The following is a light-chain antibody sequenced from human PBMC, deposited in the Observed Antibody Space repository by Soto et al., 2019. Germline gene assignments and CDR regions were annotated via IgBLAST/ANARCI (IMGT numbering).Light chain of an antibody. CDR3: QSFDSSLTGLI. CDR2: ANT. J-gene: IGLJ2*01. CDR1: NDNIGAGSG. Sequence: QSVLTQPPSVTGAPGQRVTISCTGNNDNIGAGSGGNWYQQFPDKAPKLLIYANTHRPSGVPDRFSGSASATSASLAITGRQTQDEADYYCQSFDSSLTGLIFGGGTKLTVL. V-gene: IGLV1-40*01.